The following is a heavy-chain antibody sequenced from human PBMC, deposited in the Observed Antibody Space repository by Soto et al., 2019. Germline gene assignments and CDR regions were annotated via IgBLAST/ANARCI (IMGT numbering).Heavy chain of an antibody. V-gene: IGHV1-2*04. D-gene: IGHD6-6*01. J-gene: IGHJ3*02. Sequence: QVPLVQSGAEVKKPGASVKVSCKASGYTFTGYYMHWVRQAPGQGLEWMGWINPNSGGTNYAQKFQGWVTMTRDTSISTAYMELSRLRSDDTAVYYCARTLAARGWQDAFDIWGQGTMVTVSS. CDR3: ARTLAARGWQDAFDI. CDR1: GYTFTGYY. CDR2: INPNSGGT.